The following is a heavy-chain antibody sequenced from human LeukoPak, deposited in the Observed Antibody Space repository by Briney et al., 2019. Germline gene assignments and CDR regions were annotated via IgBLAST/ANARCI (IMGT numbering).Heavy chain of an antibody. CDR1: VFTLSSYS. V-gene: IGHV3-30*18. CDR2: ISYDGSNK. J-gene: IGHJ4*02. CDR3: AKNEQQLGGFDY. Sequence: GGSLRLSCAASVFTLSSYSMQWVRQAPRKGREWVAVISYDGSNKYYADSVKGRFTISRDNSKNTLYLQMNSLRAEDTAVYYCAKNEQQLGGFDYWGQGTLVTVSS. D-gene: IGHD6-13*01.